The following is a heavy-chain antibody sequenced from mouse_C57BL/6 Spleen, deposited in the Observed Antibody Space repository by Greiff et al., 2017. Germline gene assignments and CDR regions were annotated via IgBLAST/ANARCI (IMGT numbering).Heavy chain of an antibody. D-gene: IGHD1-1*02. Sequence: VKLMESGAELVKPGASVKISCKASGYAFSSYWMNWVKQRPGKGLEWIGQIYPGDGDTNYNGKFKGKATLTADKSSSTAYMQLSSLTSEDSAVYFCARGGGLYYFDYWGQGTTLTVSS. CDR1: GYAFSSYW. J-gene: IGHJ2*01. CDR3: ARGGGLYYFDY. CDR2: IYPGDGDT. V-gene: IGHV1-80*01.